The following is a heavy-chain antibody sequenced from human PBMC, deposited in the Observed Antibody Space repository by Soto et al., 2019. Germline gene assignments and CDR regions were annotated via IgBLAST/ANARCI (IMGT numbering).Heavy chain of an antibody. D-gene: IGHD5-12*01. J-gene: IGHJ4*02. V-gene: IGHV4-34*01. CDR3: TRGQEGLVATH. CDR2: IKDGGLT. CDR1: GGSFSGYY. Sequence: QVQLQQWGAGLLKPAETLSLTCVVYGGSFSGYYWSWIRRPPGKGLEWIGEIKDGGLTNYSPSLKSRATRADHTPNNQFSLKLHAVTGADTAVYYCTRGQEGLVATHWDQGALVTLSS.